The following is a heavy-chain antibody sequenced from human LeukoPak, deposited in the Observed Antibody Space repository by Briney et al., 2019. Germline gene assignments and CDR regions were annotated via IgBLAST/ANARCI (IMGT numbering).Heavy chain of an antibody. CDR1: GYTFTSYY. CDR2: INPSGGST. J-gene: IGHJ4*02. V-gene: IGHV1-46*01. CDR3: ARSNSGSYFDMDYFDY. D-gene: IGHD1-26*01. Sequence: GASVKVTCKASGYTFTSYYMHWVRQAPGQGLEWMGIINPSGGSTSYAQKFQGRVTMTRDTSTSTVYMELSSLRSEDTAVYYCARSNSGSYFDMDYFDYSGQGTLVTVSS.